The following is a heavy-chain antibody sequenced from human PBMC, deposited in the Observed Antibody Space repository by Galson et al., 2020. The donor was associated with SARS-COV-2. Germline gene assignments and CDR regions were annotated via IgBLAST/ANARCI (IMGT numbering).Heavy chain of an antibody. CDR2: ISGSGGST. V-gene: IGHV3-23*01. Sequence: GGSLRLSCAASGFTFSSYAMSWVRQAPGKGLEWVSAISGSGGSTYYADSVKGRFTISRDNSKNTLYLQMNSLRAEDTAVYYCAKYWGWRGYYYYYYGMDVWGQVTTVTVSS. D-gene: IGHD2-21*01. CDR3: AKYWGWRGYYYYYYGMDV. J-gene: IGHJ6*02. CDR1: GFTFSSYA.